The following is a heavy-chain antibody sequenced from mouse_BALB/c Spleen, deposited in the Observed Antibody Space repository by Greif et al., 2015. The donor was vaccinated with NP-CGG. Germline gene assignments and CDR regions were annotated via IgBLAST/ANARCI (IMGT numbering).Heavy chain of an antibody. D-gene: IGHD2-4*01. V-gene: IGHV7-3*02. CDR1: GFTFTDYY. CDR2: IRNKANGYTT. Sequence: EVQLVESGGGLVQPGGSLRLSCATSGFTFTDYYMSWVRQPPGKELEWLGFIRNKANGYTTEYSASVKGRFTISRDNSQSILYLQMNTLRAEDSATYYCARDSDYGFAYWGQGTLVTVSA. CDR3: ARDSDYGFAY. J-gene: IGHJ3*01.